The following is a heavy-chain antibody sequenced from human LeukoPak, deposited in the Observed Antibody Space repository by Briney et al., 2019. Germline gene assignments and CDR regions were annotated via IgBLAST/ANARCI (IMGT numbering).Heavy chain of an antibody. CDR2: IYHSGST. J-gene: IGHJ4*02. D-gene: IGHD5-24*01. CDR1: GGSISSGGYS. V-gene: IGHV4-30-2*01. CDR3: AREMATAFFDY. Sequence: SQTLSLTCAVSGGSISSGGYSWSWLRQPPGKGLEWIGYIYHSGSTYYNPSLKSRVTISVDRSKNQFSLKLSSVTAADTAVYYCAREMATAFFDYWGQGTLVTVSS.